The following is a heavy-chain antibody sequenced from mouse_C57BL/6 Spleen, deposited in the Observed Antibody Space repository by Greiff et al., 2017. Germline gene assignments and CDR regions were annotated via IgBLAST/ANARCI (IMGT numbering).Heavy chain of an antibody. V-gene: IGHV1-82*01. CDR2: IYPGDGDT. CDR1: GYAFSSSW. Sequence: QVQLQQSGPELVKPGASVKISCKASGYAFSSSWMNWVKQRPGKGLEWIGRIYPGDGDTNYNGKFKGKATLTADKSSSTGYMQLSSLTSEDSAVYFCARGGVFDYWGQGTTLTVSS. J-gene: IGHJ2*01. CDR3: ARGGVFDY.